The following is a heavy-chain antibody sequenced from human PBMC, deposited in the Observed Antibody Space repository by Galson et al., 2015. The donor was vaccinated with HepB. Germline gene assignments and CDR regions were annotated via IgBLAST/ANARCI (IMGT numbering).Heavy chain of an antibody. V-gene: IGHV4-34*01. J-gene: IGHJ6*03. D-gene: IGHD3-3*01. CDR3: ARRGTNYDFWSGYSNYYYYYYMDV. CDR1: GGSFSGYY. Sequence: SETLSLTCAVYGGSFSGYYWSWIRQPPGKGLEWIGEINHSGSTNYNPSLKSRVTISVDASKNQFSLKLSSVTAADTAVYYCARRGTNYDFWSGYSNYYYYYYMDVWGKGTTVTVSS. CDR2: INHSGST.